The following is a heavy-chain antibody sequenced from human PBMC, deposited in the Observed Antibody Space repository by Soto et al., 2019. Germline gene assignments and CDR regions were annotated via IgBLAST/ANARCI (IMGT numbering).Heavy chain of an antibody. J-gene: IGHJ5*02. CDR2: ISSSSSYI. CDR3: ARHKLLLVVPAAANWFDP. V-gene: IGHV3-21*01. D-gene: IGHD2-2*01. Sequence: PGGSLRLSCAASGFTFSSYSMNWVRQAPGKGLEWVSSISSSSSYIYYADSVKGRFTISRDNAKNSLYLQMNSLRAEDTAVYYCARHKLLLVVPAAANWFDPWGQGTLVPASS. CDR1: GFTFSSYS.